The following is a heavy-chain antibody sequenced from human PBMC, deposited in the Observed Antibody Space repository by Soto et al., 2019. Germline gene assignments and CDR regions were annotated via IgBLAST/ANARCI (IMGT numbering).Heavy chain of an antibody. V-gene: IGHV2-5*02. J-gene: IGHJ5*02. CDR1: GFSLRTSGVG. CDR3: AHLSAGFDP. CDR2: IYWDDDK. Sequence: SGPTLVNPPQTLTLACTFSGFSLRTSGVGVGWIRQPPGKALEWLALIYWDDDKRYSPSLKSRLSITKDTSKNQVVLTMTNMDPVDTATYYCAHLSAGFDPWGQGTLVTVSS.